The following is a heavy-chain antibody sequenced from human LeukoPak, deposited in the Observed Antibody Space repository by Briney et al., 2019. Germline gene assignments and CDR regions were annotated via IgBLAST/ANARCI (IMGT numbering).Heavy chain of an antibody. D-gene: IGHD5-24*01. J-gene: IGHJ4*01. V-gene: IGHV5-51*01. CDR2: IDPSDSDT. CDR1: GYNFMNYW. CDR3: ARQGAYNLFFDF. Sequence: GESLKISCKTSGYNFMNYWIGWVRQMPGKGLEWMGIIDPSDSDTRYNPSFQGQVTISADESISTTYLQWDSLQASDTAMYYCARQGAYNLFFDFWGQGILVTVSS.